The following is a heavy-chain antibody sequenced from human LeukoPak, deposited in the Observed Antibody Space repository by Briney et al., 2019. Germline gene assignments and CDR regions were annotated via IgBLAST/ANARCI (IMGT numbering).Heavy chain of an antibody. Sequence: GGSLRLSCAASGFTFSSYAMRWVRQAPGKGLEWVSTISGSGGSTYYADSVKGRFTISRDNSKNTLYLQLNNLTAEDTAAYYCARGDRDPFDYWGQGTLVTVSS. D-gene: IGHD2-21*02. J-gene: IGHJ4*02. CDR1: GFTFSSYA. V-gene: IGHV3-23*01. CDR3: ARGDRDPFDY. CDR2: ISGSGGST.